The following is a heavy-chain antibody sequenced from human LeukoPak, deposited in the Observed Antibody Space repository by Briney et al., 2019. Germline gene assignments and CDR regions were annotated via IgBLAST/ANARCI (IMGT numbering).Heavy chain of an antibody. J-gene: IGHJ4*02. CDR1: GYTFTSYY. CDR3: ARDPRTRTDSSFYFDY. CDR2: INPSGGST. V-gene: IGHV1-46*01. Sequence: ASVKVSCKASGYTFTSYYMHWVRQAPGQGLEWMGIINPSGGSTSYAQKFQGRVTMTRDTSTSTAYMELRSLRSDDTAVYYCARDPRTRTDSSFYFDYWGQGTLVTVSS. D-gene: IGHD3-22*01.